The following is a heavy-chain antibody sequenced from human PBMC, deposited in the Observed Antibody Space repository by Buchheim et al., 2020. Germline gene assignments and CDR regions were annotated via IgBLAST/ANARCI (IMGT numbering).Heavy chain of an antibody. Sequence: QVQLVESRGGVVQPGRSLRLSCAASGFTFSSYGMHWVRQAPGKGLEWVAVISYDGSNKYYADSVKGRFTISRDNSKNTLYLQMNSLRAEDTAVYYCAKESLWSKDYWYFDLWGRGTL. V-gene: IGHV3-30*18. CDR1: GFTFSSYG. D-gene: IGHD3-10*01. CDR2: ISYDGSNK. CDR3: AKESLWSKDYWYFDL. J-gene: IGHJ2*01.